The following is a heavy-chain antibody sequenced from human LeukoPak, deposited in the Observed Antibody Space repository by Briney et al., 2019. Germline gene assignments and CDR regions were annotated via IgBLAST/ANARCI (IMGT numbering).Heavy chain of an antibody. CDR3: ARGRPAYSGSYKAAFDY. J-gene: IGHJ4*02. CDR2: IYYSGST. D-gene: IGHD1-26*01. V-gene: IGHV4-39*01. CDR1: GGSISSSSYY. Sequence: ASETLSLTCTVSGGSISSSSYYWGWIRQPPGKGLEWIGSIYYSGSTYYNPSLKSRVTISVDTSKNQFSLKLSAVTAADTAVYYCARGRPAYSGSYKAAFDYWGQGTLVTVSS.